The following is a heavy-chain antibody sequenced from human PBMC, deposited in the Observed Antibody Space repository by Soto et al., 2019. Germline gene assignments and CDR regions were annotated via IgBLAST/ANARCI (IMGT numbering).Heavy chain of an antibody. D-gene: IGHD6-19*01. J-gene: IGHJ4*02. CDR1: GYTLTELS. CDR2: FDPEDGQT. Sequence: ALVKVSCKVPGYTLTELSIHWVRQAPGKGLEWMGGFDPEDGQTVYVQKFQGRVTMTEDTSTDTAYMQLSSLRSEDTAVYYCAAKYFHSRGFYYFDYWGQGTLVTVSS. V-gene: IGHV1-24*01. CDR3: AAKYFHSRGFYYFDY.